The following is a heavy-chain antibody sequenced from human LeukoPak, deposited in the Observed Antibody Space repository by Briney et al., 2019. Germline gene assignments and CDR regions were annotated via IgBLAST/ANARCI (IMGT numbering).Heavy chain of an antibody. D-gene: IGHD5-18*01. CDR3: ARGQAMGYYFDY. CDR1: GGSFSGYY. V-gene: IGHV4-34*01. CDR2: INHSGST. Sequence: SETLSLTCAVYGGSFSGYYWSWIRQPPGKGLEWIGEINHSGSTNYNPSLKSRVTISVDTPKNQFSLKLSSVTAADTAVCYCARGQAMGYYFDYWGQGTLVTVSS. J-gene: IGHJ4*02.